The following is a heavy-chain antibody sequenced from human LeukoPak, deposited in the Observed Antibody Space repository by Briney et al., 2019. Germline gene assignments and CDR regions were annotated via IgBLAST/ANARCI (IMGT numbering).Heavy chain of an antibody. CDR2: IWYDGSNK. CDR3: ARDKYYDSSGYYNNLRFDY. J-gene: IGHJ4*02. Sequence: GGSLRLSCAASGFTFSSYGMHWVRQAPGKGLEWVAVIWYDGSNKYCADSVKGRFTISRDNSKNTLYLQMNSLRAEDTAVYYCARDKYYDSSGYYNNLRFDYWGQGTLVTVSS. D-gene: IGHD3-22*01. CDR1: GFTFSSYG. V-gene: IGHV3-33*01.